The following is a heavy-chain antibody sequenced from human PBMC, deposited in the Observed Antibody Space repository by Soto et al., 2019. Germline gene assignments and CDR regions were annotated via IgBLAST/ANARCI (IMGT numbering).Heavy chain of an antibody. V-gene: IGHV1-8*01. CDR1: GYTFTNYD. D-gene: IGHD3-9*01. J-gene: IGHJ4*02. CDR3: ASWAGYSK. Sequence: QVQLVQSGAEVKKPGASVKVSCKASGYTFTNYDINWVRQATGQGLEWMGWMRPNNVNTGYGQKPQGRGTMPRNTCINAAYMELSSLRSEDTAVYYGASWAGYSKWGQGTLVTVSS. CDR2: MRPNNVNT.